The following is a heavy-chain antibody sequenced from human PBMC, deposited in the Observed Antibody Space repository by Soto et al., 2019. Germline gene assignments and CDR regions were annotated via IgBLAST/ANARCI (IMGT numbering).Heavy chain of an antibody. Sequence: QVQLVESGGGVVQPGRSLRLSCAASGFTFSSYGMHWVRQAPGKGLEWVAVISYDGSNKYYADSVKGRFTISRDNSKNTLYLQMNSLRAEDTAVYYCAKDSWDCWSGYYSEPRFDPWGQGTLVTVSS. V-gene: IGHV3-30*18. CDR2: ISYDGSNK. CDR1: GFTFSSYG. J-gene: IGHJ5*02. CDR3: AKDSWDCWSGYYSEPRFDP. D-gene: IGHD3-3*01.